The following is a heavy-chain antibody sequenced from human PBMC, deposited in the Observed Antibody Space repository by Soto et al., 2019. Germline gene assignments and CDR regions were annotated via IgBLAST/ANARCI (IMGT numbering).Heavy chain of an antibody. V-gene: IGHV1-69*01. Sequence: QVQMLQSGAEVNKPGSSVKVSCKAYGGTFSSYSINWVRQSPGQGREWMGEIIPIFGTANYSQKFQGRVTITADESTSTAYMELSSLRSDDTAVYYCARDGGRHSGGIDYWGQGTLVTVSS. CDR3: ARDGGRHSGGIDY. CDR2: IIPIFGTA. J-gene: IGHJ4*02. CDR1: GGTFSSYS. D-gene: IGHD1-26*01.